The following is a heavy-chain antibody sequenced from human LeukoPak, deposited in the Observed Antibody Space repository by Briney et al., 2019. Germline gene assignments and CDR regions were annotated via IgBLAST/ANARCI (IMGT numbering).Heavy chain of an antibody. J-gene: IGHJ6*03. CDR3: ARGNWNPYYYYYYMDV. CDR1: GGSISSYY. Sequence: SETLSPTCTVSGGSISSYYWSWIRQPPGKGLEWIGYIYYSGSTNYNPSLKSRVTISVDTSKNQFSLKLSSVTAADTAVYYCARGNWNPYYYYYYMDVWGKGTTVTVSS. V-gene: IGHV4-59*01. CDR2: IYYSGST. D-gene: IGHD1-1*01.